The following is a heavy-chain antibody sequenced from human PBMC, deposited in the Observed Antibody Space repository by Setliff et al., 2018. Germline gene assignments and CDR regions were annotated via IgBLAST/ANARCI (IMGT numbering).Heavy chain of an antibody. J-gene: IGHJ3*02. D-gene: IGHD3-3*01. Sequence: ASVKVSCKASGGTFSGYAISWVRQASGQGLEWMGRIIPIFGTANYAQKFQGRVTITADKSTSTAYMELSSLRSEDTAVYYCARAPSPWVHTIFGVVRDAFDIWGQGTMVTVSS. CDR1: GGTFSGYA. CDR3: ARAPSPWVHTIFGVVRDAFDI. V-gene: IGHV1-69*06. CDR2: IIPIFGTA.